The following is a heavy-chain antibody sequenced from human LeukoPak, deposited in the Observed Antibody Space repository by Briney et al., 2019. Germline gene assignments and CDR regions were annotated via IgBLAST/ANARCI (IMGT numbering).Heavy chain of an antibody. V-gene: IGHV4-39*01. CDR3: ARLFSSSWLIDY. Sequence: SDTLSLTCTVSGGSISSSSYYWGWIRQPPGKGLEWIGSIYYSGSTYYNPSLKSRVTISVDTSKNQFSLKLSSVTAADTAVYYCARLFSSSWLIDYWGQGTLVTVSS. D-gene: IGHD6-13*01. CDR2: IYYSGST. J-gene: IGHJ4*02. CDR1: GGSISSSSYY.